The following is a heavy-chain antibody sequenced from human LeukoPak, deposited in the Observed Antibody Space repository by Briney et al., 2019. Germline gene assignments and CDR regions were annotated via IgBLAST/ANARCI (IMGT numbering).Heavy chain of an antibody. V-gene: IGHV4-61*02. D-gene: IGHD2-15*01. Sequence: SETLSLTCTVSGGSISSGSYYWSWIRQPAGKGLEWIGRIYTSGSTNYNPSLKSRVTISVDTSKNQFSLKLSSVTAADTAVYYCARGLVVAATTPNSPNSPLYYYYYMDVWGKGTTVTVSS. J-gene: IGHJ6*03. CDR1: GGSISSGSYY. CDR3: ARGLVVAATTPNSPNSPLYYYYYMDV. CDR2: IYTSGST.